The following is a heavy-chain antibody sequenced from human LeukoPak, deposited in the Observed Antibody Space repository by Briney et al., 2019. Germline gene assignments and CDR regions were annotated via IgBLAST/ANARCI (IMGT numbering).Heavy chain of an antibody. Sequence: GGSLRLSCAASGFTFSSYAMHWVRQAPGKGLEWVAVISYDGSNKYYADSVKGLFTISRDNSKNTLYLQMNSLRAEDTAVYYCARDLTDGYLTSRHWGQGTLVTVSS. V-gene: IGHV3-30-3*01. J-gene: IGHJ1*01. D-gene: IGHD5-24*01. CDR3: ARDLTDGYLTSRH. CDR2: ISYDGSNK. CDR1: GFTFSSYA.